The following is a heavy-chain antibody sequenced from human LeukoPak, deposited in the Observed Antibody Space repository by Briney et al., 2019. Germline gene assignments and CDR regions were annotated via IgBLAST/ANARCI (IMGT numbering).Heavy chain of an antibody. CDR3: AKDGHGSGSYLADY. D-gene: IGHD3-10*01. V-gene: IGHV3-30*18. J-gene: IGHJ4*02. CDR1: GFTFSSYG. Sequence: PGGSLRLSCAASGFTFSSYGMHWVRQAPGKGLEWVAVISYDGSNKYYADSVKGRFTISRDNSKNTLYLQMNSLRAEDTAVYYCAKDGHGSGSYLADYWGQGTLVTVSS. CDR2: ISYDGSNK.